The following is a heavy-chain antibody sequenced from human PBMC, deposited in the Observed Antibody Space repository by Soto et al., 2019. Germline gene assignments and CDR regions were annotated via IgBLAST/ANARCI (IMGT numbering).Heavy chain of an antibody. Sequence: GGSLRLSCAASGFTFSNAWMNWVRQAPGKGLEWVGRIKSKTDGRTTDYAAPVKGRFTISRDDSKNTLYLQMNSLKTEDTAVYYCTTDRWGWELLPYFDYWGQGTLVTVSS. D-gene: IGHD1-26*01. V-gene: IGHV3-15*07. CDR1: GFTFSNAW. CDR2: IKSKTDGRTT. J-gene: IGHJ4*02. CDR3: TTDRWGWELLPYFDY.